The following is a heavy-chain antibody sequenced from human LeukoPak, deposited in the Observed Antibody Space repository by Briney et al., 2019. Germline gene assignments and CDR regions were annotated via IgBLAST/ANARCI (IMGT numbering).Heavy chain of an antibody. CDR3: AKGLVIRYYYYGMDV. D-gene: IGHD3-9*01. V-gene: IGHV3-9*01. CDR2: ISWNSGSI. Sequence: PGGSLRLSCAASGFTFDDYAMHWVRQAPGKGLEWVSGISWNSGSIGHADSVKGRFTISRDNAKNSLYLQMNSLRAEDTALYYCAKGLVIRYYYYGMDVWGQGTTVTVSS. J-gene: IGHJ6*02. CDR1: GFTFDDYA.